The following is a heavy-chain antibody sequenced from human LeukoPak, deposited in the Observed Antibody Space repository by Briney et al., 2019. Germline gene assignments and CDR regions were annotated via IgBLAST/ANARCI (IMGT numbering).Heavy chain of an antibody. J-gene: IGHJ4*02. D-gene: IGHD3-10*01. Sequence: GSLRLSCAASGFTFSGSAMQWLRQASGKGLEWVGRIRSKANSYATAYAASVKGRFTISRDDSKNTAYLHMNSLKTEDTAVYYCTRLKDYYGSGSYSYWGQGTLVTVSS. CDR3: TRLKDYYGSGSYSY. CDR2: IRSKANSYAT. CDR1: GFTFSGSA. V-gene: IGHV3-73*01.